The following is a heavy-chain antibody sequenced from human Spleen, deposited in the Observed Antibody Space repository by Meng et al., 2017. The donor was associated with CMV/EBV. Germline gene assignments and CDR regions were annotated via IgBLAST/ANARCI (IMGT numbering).Heavy chain of an antibody. Sequence: VQLVQSGAEVKKPGSSVKVSCKASGGTFSSYAISWVPQAPGQGLEWMGGIIPIFGTANYAQKFQGRVTITADESTSTAYMELSSLRSEDTAVYYCAGGYYDSSGYLTAEYFQHWGQGTLVTVSS. CDR2: IIPIFGTA. J-gene: IGHJ1*01. CDR3: AGGYYDSSGYLTAEYFQH. D-gene: IGHD3-22*01. V-gene: IGHV1-69*12. CDR1: GGTFSSYA.